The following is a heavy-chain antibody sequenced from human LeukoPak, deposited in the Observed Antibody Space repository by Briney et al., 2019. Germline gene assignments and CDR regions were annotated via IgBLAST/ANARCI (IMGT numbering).Heavy chain of an antibody. Sequence: SETLSLTCTVSGGSIRTYYWSWIRQPPGKGLEWIGYIYHSGSTNFNASLKSRVTISVDTSRNQFSLKVSSVTAADTAVYYCARGVSSGRDYFDPWGQGTLATVSS. V-gene: IGHV4-59*01. CDR1: GGSIRTYY. CDR3: ARGVSSGRDYFDP. J-gene: IGHJ5*02. D-gene: IGHD1-26*01. CDR2: IYHSGST.